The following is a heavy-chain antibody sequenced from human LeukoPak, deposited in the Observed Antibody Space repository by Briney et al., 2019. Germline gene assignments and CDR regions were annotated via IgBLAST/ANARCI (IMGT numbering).Heavy chain of an antibody. J-gene: IGHJ5*02. CDR3: ANLAGVVAGLDP. D-gene: IGHD6-19*01. V-gene: IGHV1-18*01. CDR1: GYTFTSYG. Sequence: ASVKVSCKASGYTFTSYGINWVRQAPGQGLEWMGWISADNSFTASAQNLQGRVTTTTDTSTNTAYMELRSLRSDDTAVYYCANLAGVVAGLDPWGQGTLVTVSS. CDR2: ISADNSFT.